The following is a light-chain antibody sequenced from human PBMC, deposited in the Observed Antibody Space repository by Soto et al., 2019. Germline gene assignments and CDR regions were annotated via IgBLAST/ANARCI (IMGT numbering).Light chain of an antibody. J-gene: IGLJ1*01. Sequence: QSALTQPASVSGSPGQSITISCTGTSSDVGGFNYVSCYQQHPGKAPKLLIFDVYSRPSGISNRFSGSKSGNTASLIISGLQAEDEADYYCSSYTTSSSYVFGAGTKVTVL. CDR1: SSDVGGFNY. V-gene: IGLV2-14*01. CDR3: SSYTTSSSYV. CDR2: DVY.